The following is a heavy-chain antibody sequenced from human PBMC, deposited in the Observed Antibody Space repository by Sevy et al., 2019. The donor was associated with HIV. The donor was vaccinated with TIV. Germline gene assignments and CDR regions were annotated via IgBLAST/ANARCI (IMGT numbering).Heavy chain of an antibody. CDR2: ISSSSSTI. V-gene: IGHV3-48*02. CDR3: ASELGYCSGGSCHFWSFGNGMDV. CDR1: GFTFSSYS. D-gene: IGHD2-15*01. J-gene: IGHJ6*02. Sequence: GGSLRLSFAASGFTFSSYSMNWVRQAPGKGLEWVSYISSSSSTIYYADSVKGRFTISRDNAKNSLYLQMNSLRDEDTAVYYCASELGYCSGGSCHFWSFGNGMDVWGQGTTVTVSS.